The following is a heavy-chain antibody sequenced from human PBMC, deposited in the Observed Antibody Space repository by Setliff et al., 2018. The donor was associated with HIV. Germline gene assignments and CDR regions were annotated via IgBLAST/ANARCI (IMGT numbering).Heavy chain of an antibody. CDR3: ARGSGRFCSGGRCSAFDY. V-gene: IGHV4-39*07. CDR2: IYQTGTT. D-gene: IGHD2-15*01. CDR1: GGYISYGGYY. J-gene: IGHJ4*02. Sequence: SETLSLTCSVSGGYISYGGYYWGWIRQPLGKGLEWIGSIYQTGTTYYNPSLKSRVTISVDTSQNQFSLRLSSVTAADTAVYYCARGSGRFCSGGRCSAFDYWGQGTLVTVSS.